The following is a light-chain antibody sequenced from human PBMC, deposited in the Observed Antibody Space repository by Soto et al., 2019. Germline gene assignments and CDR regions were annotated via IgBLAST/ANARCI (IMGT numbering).Light chain of an antibody. CDR1: QSVNSD. Sequence: EIVMTQSPVTLSVSPGERATLSCRASQSVNSDLAWYQQKPGQAPRLLIYAASSRATGIPDRFSGSGSGTDFTLTISRLEPEDFAVYYCQQYGFSATFGGGTKVDIK. J-gene: IGKJ4*01. V-gene: IGKV3-20*01. CDR3: QQYGFSAT. CDR2: AAS.